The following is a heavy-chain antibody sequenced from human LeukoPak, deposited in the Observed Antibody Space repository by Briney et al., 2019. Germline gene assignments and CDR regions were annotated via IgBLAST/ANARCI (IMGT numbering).Heavy chain of an antibody. CDR1: GYTFTSYG. V-gene: IGHV1-18*01. D-gene: IGHD4-17*01. CDR3: ARDRRDYGDYDNFDY. CDR2: ISAYNGNT. J-gene: IGHJ4*02. Sequence: GASVKVSCKASGYTFTSYGISWVRQAPGQGLEWMGWISAYNGNTNYAQKLQGRVTMTTDTSTSTAYMELRSLRSDDTAVYYCARDRRDYGDYDNFDYWGQGTLVTVSS.